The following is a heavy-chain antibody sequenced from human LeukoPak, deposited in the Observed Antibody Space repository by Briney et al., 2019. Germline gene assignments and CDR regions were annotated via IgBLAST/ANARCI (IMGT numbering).Heavy chain of an antibody. Sequence: PSETLSLTCTVSGGSISSGDYYWSWIRQPPGKGPEWIGYIYYSGSTYYNPSLKSRVTISVDTSKNQFSLKLSSVTAADTAVYYCARVRWTNDAFDIWGQGTMVTVSS. D-gene: IGHD3/OR15-3a*01. CDR1: GGSISSGDYY. CDR3: ARVRWTNDAFDI. V-gene: IGHV4-30-4*01. J-gene: IGHJ3*02. CDR2: IYYSGST.